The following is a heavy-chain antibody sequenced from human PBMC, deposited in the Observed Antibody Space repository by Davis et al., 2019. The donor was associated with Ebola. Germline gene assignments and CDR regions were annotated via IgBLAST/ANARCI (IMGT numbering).Heavy chain of an antibody. CDR3: ARGYSGWFDP. Sequence: SETLSLTCTVSGGSVSSGSYYWSWIRQPPGKGLEWIGYIYYSGSTNYNPSLKSRATISVDTSKNQFSLKLSSVTAADTAVYYCARGYSGWFDPWGQGTLVTVSS. CDR1: GGSVSSGSYY. D-gene: IGHD3-10*01. V-gene: IGHV4-61*01. CDR2: IYYSGST. J-gene: IGHJ5*02.